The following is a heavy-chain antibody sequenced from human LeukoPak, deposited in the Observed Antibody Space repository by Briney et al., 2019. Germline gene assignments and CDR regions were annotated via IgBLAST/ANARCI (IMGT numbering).Heavy chain of an antibody. CDR1: GYTFTSYA. J-gene: IGHJ4*02. Sequence: ASVKVSCKASGYTFTSYAMHWVRQAPGQRLEWMGWINAGNGNTKYSQKFQGRVTITRDTSASTAYMELSSLRSEDTAVYYCARDYDRVAVAGTFDYWGQGTLVTVSS. D-gene: IGHD6-19*01. CDR2: INAGNGNT. V-gene: IGHV1-3*01. CDR3: ARDYDRVAVAGTFDY.